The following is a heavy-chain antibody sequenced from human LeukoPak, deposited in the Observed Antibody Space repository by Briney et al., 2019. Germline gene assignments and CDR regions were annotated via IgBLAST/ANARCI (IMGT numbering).Heavy chain of an antibody. V-gene: IGHV4-39*01. Sequence: SETLSLTCTVSGGSISTYYWGWIRQPPGKGLEWIGSIYYSGSTYYNPSLKSRVTISVDTSKNQFSLKLSSVTAADTAVYYCARLNSLGYSSGWYPDYWGQGTPVTVSS. J-gene: IGHJ4*02. D-gene: IGHD6-19*01. CDR2: IYYSGST. CDR3: ARLNSLGYSSGWYPDY. CDR1: GGSISTYY.